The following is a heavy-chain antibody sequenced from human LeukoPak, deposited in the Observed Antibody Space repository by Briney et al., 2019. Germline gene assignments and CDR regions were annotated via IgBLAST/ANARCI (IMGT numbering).Heavy chain of an antibody. D-gene: IGHD4-23*01. Sequence: GGSLRLSCAASGFTFSSYGMHRVRQAPGKGLEWVAFIRYDGSNKYYADSVKGRFTISRDNSKNTLYLQMNSLRAEDTAVYYCANNYGGNSGYWGQGTLVTVSS. CDR2: IRYDGSNK. CDR1: GFTFSSYG. V-gene: IGHV3-30*02. CDR3: ANNYGGNSGY. J-gene: IGHJ4*02.